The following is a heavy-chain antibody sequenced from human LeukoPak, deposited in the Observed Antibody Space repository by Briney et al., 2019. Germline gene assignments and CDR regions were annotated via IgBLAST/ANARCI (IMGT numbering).Heavy chain of an antibody. CDR1: GGSISNYF. V-gene: IGHV4-59*01. CDR3: ARGDYDSSGLFDY. D-gene: IGHD3-22*01. CDR2: IYYSETT. J-gene: IGHJ4*02. Sequence: SETLSLTCTVSGGSISNYFWSWIRQPPGKGLECIGYIYYSETTNYNPSFKSRVTVSVDTSKNQFSLKLSSVTAADTAVYYCARGDYDSSGLFDYWGQGTLVTVSS.